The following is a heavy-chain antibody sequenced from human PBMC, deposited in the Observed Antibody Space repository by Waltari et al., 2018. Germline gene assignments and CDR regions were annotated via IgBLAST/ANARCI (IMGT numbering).Heavy chain of an antibody. CDR1: RGSIRRHY. CDR2: IYSKGAT. Sequence: QVHLQESGPGQVKPSETLSLTCAVSRGSIRRHYWSCIRRPPGKGLEWIGYIYSKGATNYNPSLMSRVTISVDTAKNQFSLKLSSVTAADTAVYYWARDRVVPADEPDYYGLDVWGQGTTVTVSS. J-gene: IGHJ6*02. V-gene: IGHV4-59*11. D-gene: IGHD2-2*01. CDR3: ARDRVVPADEPDYYGLDV.